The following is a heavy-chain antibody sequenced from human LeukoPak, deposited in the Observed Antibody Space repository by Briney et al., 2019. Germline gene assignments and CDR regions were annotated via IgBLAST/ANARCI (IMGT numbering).Heavy chain of an antibody. Sequence: GGSLRLSCAASGFTFSNFWMTWARQSPGKGLEWVATIKQDGSETYCVDSVKGRFTISRDNAKNSLYLQMNSLRVEDTAVYYCARVSVVTVAGSNWFDPWGQGTLVTVSS. D-gene: IGHD6-19*01. CDR3: ARVSVVTVAGSNWFDP. V-gene: IGHV3-7*01. J-gene: IGHJ5*02. CDR2: IKQDGSET. CDR1: GFTFSNFW.